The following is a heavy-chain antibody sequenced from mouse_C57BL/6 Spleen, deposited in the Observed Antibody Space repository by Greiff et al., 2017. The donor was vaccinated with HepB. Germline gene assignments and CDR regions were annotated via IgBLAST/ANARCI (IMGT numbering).Heavy chain of an antibody. CDR1: GYTFTSYW. Sequence: QVQLQQPGAELVMPGASVKLSCKASGYTFTSYWMHWVKQRPGQGLEWIGEIDPSDSYTNYNQKFKGKSTLTVDKSSSTAYMQLSSLTSEDSAVYYCARRYYEFYYAMDYWGQGTSVTVSS. D-gene: IGHD1-1*01. CDR2: IDPSDSYT. J-gene: IGHJ4*01. CDR3: ARRYYEFYYAMDY. V-gene: IGHV1-69*01.